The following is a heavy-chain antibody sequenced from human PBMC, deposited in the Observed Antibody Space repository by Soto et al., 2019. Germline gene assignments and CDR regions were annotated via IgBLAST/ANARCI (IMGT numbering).Heavy chain of an antibody. D-gene: IGHD3-3*01. CDR1: GGSISSSNW. V-gene: IGHV4-4*02. Sequence: SETLSLTCAVSGGSISSSNWWSWVRQPPGKGLEWIGEIYHSGSTNYNPSLKSRVTISVDKSKNQFSLKLSPVTAADTAVYYCARDPPYYDFWSGFGGYYYGMDVWGQGTTVTVSS. CDR3: ARDPPYYDFWSGFGGYYYGMDV. CDR2: IYHSGST. J-gene: IGHJ6*02.